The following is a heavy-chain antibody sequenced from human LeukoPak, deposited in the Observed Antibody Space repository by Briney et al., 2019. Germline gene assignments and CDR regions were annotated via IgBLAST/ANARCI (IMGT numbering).Heavy chain of an antibody. CDR2: ICDNGNT. V-gene: IGHV4-59*01. Sequence: PSETLSLTCTFSGGSFSPAHWSWIRQPPGKGLEWIGVICDNGNTDYNPSLKSRVTISVDTSKSQFSLKLSSLAATDTAVYYCATGRDPYKTGHWGQGTLVTVSS. J-gene: IGHJ4*02. D-gene: IGHD5-24*01. CDR1: GGSFSPAH. CDR3: ATGRDPYKTGH.